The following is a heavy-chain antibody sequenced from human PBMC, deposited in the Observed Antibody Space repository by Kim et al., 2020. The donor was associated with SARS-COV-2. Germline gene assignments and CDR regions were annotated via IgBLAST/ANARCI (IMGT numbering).Heavy chain of an antibody. CDR3: AREGVWIPASPFDY. D-gene: IGHD1-1*01. Sequence: ASVKVSCKASGYTFTSYAMNWVRQAPGQGLEWMGWINTNTGNPTYAQGFTGRFVFSLDTSVSTAYLQISSLKAEDTAVYYCAREGVWIPASPFDYWGQGTLVTVSS. CDR1: GYTFTSYA. V-gene: IGHV7-4-1*02. J-gene: IGHJ4*02. CDR2: INTNTGNP.